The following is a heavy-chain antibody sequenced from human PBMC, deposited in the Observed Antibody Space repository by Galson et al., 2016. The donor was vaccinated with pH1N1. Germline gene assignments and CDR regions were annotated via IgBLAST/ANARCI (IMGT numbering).Heavy chain of an antibody. CDR3: SGSNWPLDY. J-gene: IGHJ4*02. CDR2: ISSNSYGGTT. CDR1: GFTFGDYS. Sequence: SLRLSCAASGFTFGDYSLNWVRQAPGKGLEWVGFISSNSYGGTTGYAASVKDRFTNSRDDSKSIAYLQMNSLKTEDTAVYYCSGSNWPLDYWGQGTLVTVSS. V-gene: IGHV3-49*04. D-gene: IGHD1-1*01.